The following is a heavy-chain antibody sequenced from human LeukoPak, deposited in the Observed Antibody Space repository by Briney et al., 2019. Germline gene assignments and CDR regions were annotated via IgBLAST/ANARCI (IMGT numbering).Heavy chain of an antibody. V-gene: IGHV4-61*01. D-gene: IGHD1-1*01. CDR2: VYYTGST. Sequence: PSETLSLTCTVSGVSVSSGNYYWSWIRQPPGKGLEWIGYVYYTGSTNYNPSLKSRVTISVDTSKNQFSLQLSSVTAADTAVYYCARVLDRRYFDYWGQGALVTVSS. J-gene: IGHJ4*02. CDR3: ARVLDRRYFDY. CDR1: GVSVSSGNYY.